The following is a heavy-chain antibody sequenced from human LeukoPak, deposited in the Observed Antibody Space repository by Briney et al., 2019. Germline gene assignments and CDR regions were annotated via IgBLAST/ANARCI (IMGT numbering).Heavy chain of an antibody. CDR1: GFTVSSNY. V-gene: IGHV3-66*01. D-gene: IGHD3-10*01. J-gene: IGHJ6*04. Sequence: GGSLRLSCAASGFTVSSNYMSWVRQAPGKGLEWVSVIYSGGSTYYADSVKGRFTISRDNSKNTLYLQMNSLRAEDTAVYYCARDDTMVGGFISYYYYGMDVWAKGPTVTVP. CDR2: IYSGGST. CDR3: ARDDTMVGGFISYYYYGMDV.